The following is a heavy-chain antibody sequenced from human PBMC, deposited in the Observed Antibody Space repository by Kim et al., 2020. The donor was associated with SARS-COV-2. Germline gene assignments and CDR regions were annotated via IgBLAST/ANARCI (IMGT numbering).Heavy chain of an antibody. CDR3: AKDTGNGAAGDFYGMDV. Sequence: GGSLRLSCADSTMSFTTYGMHWVRQAPGRGLEWVGAVSHDGKDIYYADSVKGRFTLSRDISTNTVYLQLDSLRAEDTAVYYCAKDTGNGAAGDFYGMDVWRQGTTVTVSS. D-gene: IGHD1-1*01. V-gene: IGHV3-30*18. CDR2: VSHDGKDI. J-gene: IGHJ6*02. CDR1: TMSFTTYG.